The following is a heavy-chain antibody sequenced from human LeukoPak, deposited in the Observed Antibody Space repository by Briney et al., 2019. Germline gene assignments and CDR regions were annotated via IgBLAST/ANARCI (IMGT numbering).Heavy chain of an antibody. CDR3: ARDRRRGTTNWFNP. Sequence: SVKVSCKASGGTFSSYAISWVRQAPGQGLEWMGGIIPIFGTANYAQKFQGRVTITADESTSTAYMELSSLRSEDTAVYYCARDRRRGTTNWFNPWGQGTLVTVSS. CDR1: GGTFSSYA. D-gene: IGHD1-7*01. J-gene: IGHJ5*02. CDR2: IIPIFGTA. V-gene: IGHV1-69*13.